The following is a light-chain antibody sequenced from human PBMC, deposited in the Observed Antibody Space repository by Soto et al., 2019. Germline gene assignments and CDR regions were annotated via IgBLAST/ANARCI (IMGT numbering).Light chain of an antibody. CDR1: QSVLYSSNNKNY. Sequence: DIVMNQSPDSLAVSLGERATINCKSSQSVLYSSNNKNYLAWYQQQPGQPPKLLIYWASTREPGVPDRFSGSGSGTDFTLTISSLQAEDVAVYYCQQYYSTLTFGQGTKVEIK. J-gene: IGKJ1*01. CDR2: WAS. CDR3: QQYYSTLT. V-gene: IGKV4-1*01.